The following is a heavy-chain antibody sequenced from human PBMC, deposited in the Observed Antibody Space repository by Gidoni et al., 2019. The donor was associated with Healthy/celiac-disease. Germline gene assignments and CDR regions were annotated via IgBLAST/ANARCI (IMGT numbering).Heavy chain of an antibody. Sequence: QVQLQESGPGLVKPSQTLSLTCTVSGGSISSGSYYWSWIRQPAGKGLEWIGRIYTSGSTNYNPSLKSRVTISVDTSKNQFSLKLSSVTAADTAVYYCASYDYSKGTDAFDIWGQGTMVTVSS. CDR1: GGSISSGSYY. CDR3: ASYDYSKGTDAFDI. V-gene: IGHV4-61*02. D-gene: IGHD4-4*01. CDR2: IYTSGST. J-gene: IGHJ3*02.